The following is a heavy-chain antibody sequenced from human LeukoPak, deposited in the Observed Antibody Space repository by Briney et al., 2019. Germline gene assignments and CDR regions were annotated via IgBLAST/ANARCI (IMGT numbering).Heavy chain of an antibody. V-gene: IGHV3-66*01. CDR1: GLAVSTTY. CDR3: ARDGVHWSFDC. Sequence: PGGSLRLSCAASGLAVSTTYMTWVRQAPGKGLEWVSVIYDDGSTAYSDSVEGRFTISRDTFKNTVYLQMSSLRVEDTAVYYCARDGVHWSFDCWGQGTLVTVSS. J-gene: IGHJ4*02. CDR2: IYDDGST. D-gene: IGHD1-1*01.